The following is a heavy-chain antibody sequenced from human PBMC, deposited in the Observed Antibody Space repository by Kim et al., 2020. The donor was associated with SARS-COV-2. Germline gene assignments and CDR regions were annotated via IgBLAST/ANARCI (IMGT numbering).Heavy chain of an antibody. CDR2: INPNTGGT. D-gene: IGHD6-19*01. CDR3: ARQGGRGWYPDY. J-gene: IGHJ4*02. Sequence: ASVKVSCKASGYIFTDYYIHWVRQAPGQGLEWMGWINPNTGGTKYAQQFQGRVTMTRDTSIITAYMDLNRLRSDDTAVYYCARQGGRGWYPDYWGQGTLV. V-gene: IGHV1-2*02. CDR1: GYIFTDYY.